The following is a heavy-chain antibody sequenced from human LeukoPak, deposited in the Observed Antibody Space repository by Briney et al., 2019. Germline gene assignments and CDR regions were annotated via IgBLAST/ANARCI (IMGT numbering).Heavy chain of an antibody. D-gene: IGHD1-20*01. V-gene: IGHV3-33*06. CDR1: GFTFSSCG. J-gene: IGHJ3*02. CDR3: AKSSNWNPYDAFDI. CDR2: IWYDGSNK. Sequence: GGSLRLSCAASGFTFSSCGMHWVRQPPGRGRGWVADIWYDGSNKYYADSVKGRFTISRDNSKNTLYLQMNSLRAEDTAVYYCAKSSNWNPYDAFDIWGQGTMVTVSS.